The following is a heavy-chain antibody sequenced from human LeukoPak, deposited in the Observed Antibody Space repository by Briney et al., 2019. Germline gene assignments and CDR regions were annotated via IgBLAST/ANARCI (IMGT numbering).Heavy chain of an antibody. CDR3: ARGPLYNWNDRINDY. J-gene: IGHJ4*02. D-gene: IGHD1-1*01. Sequence: ASVKVSCKASGYTFTGYYMHWVRQAPGQGLEWMGWINPNSGGTNYAQKFQGRVTVTRDTSISTAHMELSRLRSDDTAVYYCARGPLYNWNDRINDYWGQGTLVTVSS. V-gene: IGHV1-2*02. CDR1: GYTFTGYY. CDR2: INPNSGGT.